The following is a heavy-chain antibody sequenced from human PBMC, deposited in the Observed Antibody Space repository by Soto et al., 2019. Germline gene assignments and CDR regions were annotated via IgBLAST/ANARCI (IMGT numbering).Heavy chain of an antibody. D-gene: IGHD3-9*01. CDR1: GYTFTSYG. CDR2: ISAYNGNT. Sequence: ASVKVSCKASGYTFTSYGISWVRQAPGQGLEWMGWISAYNGNTNYAQKFQGRVTMTEDTSTDTAYMELSSLRSEDTAVYYCATAHSLQILTGYAFWGQGTLVTVSS. J-gene: IGHJ4*02. V-gene: IGHV1-18*01. CDR3: ATAHSLQILTGYAF.